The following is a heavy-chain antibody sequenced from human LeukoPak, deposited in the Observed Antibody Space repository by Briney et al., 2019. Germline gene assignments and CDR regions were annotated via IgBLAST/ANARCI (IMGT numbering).Heavy chain of an antibody. V-gene: IGHV1-24*01. Sequence: ASVKVSCKVSGYTLTELSMHWVRQAPGKGLEWVGGFDPEDGETIYAQKFQGRVTMTEDTSTDTAYMELSSLRSEDTAVYYCATIASHDFWSGEMNYYYYYMDVWGKGTTVTVSS. CDR2: FDPEDGET. D-gene: IGHD3-3*01. CDR3: ATIASHDFWSGEMNYYYYYMDV. J-gene: IGHJ6*03. CDR1: GYTLTELS.